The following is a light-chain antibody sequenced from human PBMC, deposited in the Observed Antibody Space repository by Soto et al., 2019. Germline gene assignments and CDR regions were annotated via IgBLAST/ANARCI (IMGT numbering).Light chain of an antibody. Sequence: QAVVTQPPSVSAAPGQKVTISCSGSSSNVGKNYVSWSQHLPGTAPKVPIYDNEKRPSGIPDRFSASKSGTSATLAITGLQTGDEADYYCGTWDSSLSAVVFGGGTKLTVL. V-gene: IGLV1-51*01. CDR1: SSNVGKNY. J-gene: IGLJ2*01. CDR2: DNE. CDR3: GTWDSSLSAVV.